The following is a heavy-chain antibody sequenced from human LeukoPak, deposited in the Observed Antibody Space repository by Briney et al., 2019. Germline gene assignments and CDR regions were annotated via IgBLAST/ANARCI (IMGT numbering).Heavy chain of an antibody. D-gene: IGHD5-18*01. CDR3: ARHVDTATDYFDY. J-gene: IGHJ4*02. CDR1: GGSISSSSYY. V-gene: IGHV4-39*01. Sequence: SETLSLTCTVSGGSISSSSYYWGWIRQPPGKGLEWIGSIYYSGSSYYNPSLKSRVAISVHTSKNQFSLKLSSVTAADTAVYYCARHVDTATDYFDYWGQGTLVTVSS. CDR2: IYYSGSS.